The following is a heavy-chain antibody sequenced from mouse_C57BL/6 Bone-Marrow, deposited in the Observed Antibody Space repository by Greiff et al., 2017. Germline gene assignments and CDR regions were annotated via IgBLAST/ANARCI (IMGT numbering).Heavy chain of an antibody. D-gene: IGHD2-3*01. CDR3: ARYDGYYGAIAY. Sequence: VQLKQPGAELVKPGASVKLSCKASGYTFTSYWMHWVKQRPGQGLEWIGKIHPNSGSNNYNEKFNSKATLTVDKSTSSAYMQLSSLTSEDSAVYSCARYDGYYGAIAYWGQGTLVTVSA. J-gene: IGHJ3*01. CDR2: IHPNSGSN. CDR1: GYTFTSYW. V-gene: IGHV1-64*01.